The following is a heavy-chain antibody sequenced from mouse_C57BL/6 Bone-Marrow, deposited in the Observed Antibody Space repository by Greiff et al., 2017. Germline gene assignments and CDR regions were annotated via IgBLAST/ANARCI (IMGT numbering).Heavy chain of an antibody. CDR3: ARSPYDYDGYALDY. CDR2: IYPGSGST. CDR1: GYTFTSYW. D-gene: IGHD2-4*01. Sequence: VPLQQPGAELVKPGASVKMSCKASGYTFTSYWITWVKQRPGQGLEWIGDIYPGSGSTNYNEKFKSKATLTVDTSSSTAYMQLSSLTSEDSAVYYGARSPYDYDGYALDYWGQGTSVTVSS. J-gene: IGHJ4*01. V-gene: IGHV1-55*01.